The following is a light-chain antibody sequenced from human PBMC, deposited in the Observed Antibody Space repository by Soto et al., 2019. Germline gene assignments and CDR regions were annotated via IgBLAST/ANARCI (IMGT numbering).Light chain of an antibody. J-gene: IGKJ1*01. CDR2: SAS. CDR3: QQYNNWPWT. V-gene: IGKV3-15*01. Sequence: EIGMTQSPATLSVSPGGRATLSCRASQSISDTLAWYQQKPGQAPRLLIYSASRGATGFPARFSGSGSGTDFTLTISRLQSEDFAVYYGQQYNNWPWTFGQGTKVEVK. CDR1: QSISDT.